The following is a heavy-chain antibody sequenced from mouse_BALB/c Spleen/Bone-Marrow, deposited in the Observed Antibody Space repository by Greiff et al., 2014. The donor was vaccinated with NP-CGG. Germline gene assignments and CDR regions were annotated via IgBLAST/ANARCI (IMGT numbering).Heavy chain of an antibody. Sequence: DVMLVESGGGLVKPGGSLKLSCAASGFTFSDYYMYWVRQTPEKRLEWVATISDGGSYTYYPDSVKGRFTISRDNAKNNLYLQMSSLKSEYTAIYYCARVSYDYFDYWGQGTTLTVSS. V-gene: IGHV5-4*02. D-gene: IGHD2-4*01. CDR3: ARVSYDYFDY. CDR1: GFTFSDYY. J-gene: IGHJ2*01. CDR2: ISDGGSYT.